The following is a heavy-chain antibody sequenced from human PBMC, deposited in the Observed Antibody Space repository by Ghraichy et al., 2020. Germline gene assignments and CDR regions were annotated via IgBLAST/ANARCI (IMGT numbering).Heavy chain of an antibody. D-gene: IGHD3-22*01. Sequence: SETLSLTCTVSGGSISSSSYYWGWIRQPPGKGLEWIGSIYYSGSTYYNPSLKSRVTISVDTSKNQFSLKLSSVTAADTAVYYCARLGNYYDSSGLWGQGTLVTVSS. CDR1: GGSISSSSYY. J-gene: IGHJ4*02. V-gene: IGHV4-39*01. CDR3: ARLGNYYDSSGL. CDR2: IYYSGST.